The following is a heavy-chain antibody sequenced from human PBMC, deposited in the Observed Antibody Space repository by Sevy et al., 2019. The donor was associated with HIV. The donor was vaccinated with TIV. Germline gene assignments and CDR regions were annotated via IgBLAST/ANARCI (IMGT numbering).Heavy chain of an antibody. Sequence: ASVKVSCKASGYTLSSYGISWVRQAPGQGLEWMGWINTYNGNTKYAQKLQGRITMTTDTATSTAYMEVRSLRSDDTAVHYCARDKSVQVIFGVVRYNYGMDVWGQGTTVTVSS. V-gene: IGHV1-18*01. D-gene: IGHD3-3*01. CDR3: ARDKSVQVIFGVVRYNYGMDV. CDR1: GYTLSSYG. J-gene: IGHJ6*02. CDR2: INTYNGNT.